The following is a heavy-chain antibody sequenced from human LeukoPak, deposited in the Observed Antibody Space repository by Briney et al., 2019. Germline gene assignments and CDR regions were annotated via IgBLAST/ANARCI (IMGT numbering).Heavy chain of an antibody. CDR1: GVTPSVVLV. Sequence: RGPLSPSSSVSGVTPSVVLVTTGAQALGTGPECVANINLGGSAKLYVDSVKGRCIISRDNAKSSLHLQMNSLSDVDTAVYYCAAWGLHKYWGQGTLVTVSS. J-gene: IGHJ4*02. CDR2: INLGGSAK. CDR3: AAWGLHKY. V-gene: IGHV3-7*01. D-gene: IGHD7-27*01.